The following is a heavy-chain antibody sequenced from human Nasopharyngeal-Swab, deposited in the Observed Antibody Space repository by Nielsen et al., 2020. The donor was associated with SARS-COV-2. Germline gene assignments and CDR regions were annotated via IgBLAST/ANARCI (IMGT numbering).Heavy chain of an antibody. Sequence: ASVKVSCKASGYTFTGYYMHWVRQAPGQGLEWMRRINPNSGGTNYAQKFQGRVTMTRDTSISTAYMELSRLRSDDTAVYYCARGPYDFWSDLTGPDYWGQGTLVTVSS. J-gene: IGHJ4*02. CDR2: INPNSGGT. CDR3: ARGPYDFWSDLTGPDY. CDR1: GYTFTGYY. V-gene: IGHV1-2*06. D-gene: IGHD3-3*01.